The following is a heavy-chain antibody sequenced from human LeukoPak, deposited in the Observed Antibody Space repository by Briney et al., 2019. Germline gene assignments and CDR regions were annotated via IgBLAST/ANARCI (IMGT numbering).Heavy chain of an antibody. V-gene: IGHV4-59*01. D-gene: IGHD4-11*01. CDR2: IYYSGST. Sequence: SETLSLTCTVSGGSISSYYWSWIRQPPGKGLEWIGYIYYSGSTNYNPSLKSRVTISVDTSKNQFSLKLSSVTAADTAVYYCARDSTVTTRRVNYYYYYMDVWGKGTTVTVSS. CDR3: ARDSTVTTRRVNYYYYYMDV. CDR1: GGSISSYY. J-gene: IGHJ6*03.